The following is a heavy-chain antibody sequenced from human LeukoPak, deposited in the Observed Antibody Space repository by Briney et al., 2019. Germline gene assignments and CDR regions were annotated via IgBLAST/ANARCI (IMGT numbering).Heavy chain of an antibody. Sequence: GVSLRLSCAADGFTFSAYVMHWYRQAPGLGLECVAVISNDGNEKYYADSVKGRFSSSRDNSKNTLYLQMSSLRTEDTAVYYCARDGGYTGGWTYGAGDYWGQGNLVTVSS. CDR1: GFTFSAYV. CDR2: ISNDGNEK. J-gene: IGHJ4*01. CDR3: ARDGGYTGGWTYGAGDY. V-gene: IGHV3-30*04. D-gene: IGHD2-8*02.